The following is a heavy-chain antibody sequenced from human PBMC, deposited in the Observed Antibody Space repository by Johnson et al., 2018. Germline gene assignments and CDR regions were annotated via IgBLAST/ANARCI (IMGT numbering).Heavy chain of an antibody. CDR2: ISYDGSNK. CDR1: GFIFTNYG. V-gene: IGHV3-30*18. D-gene: IGHD2-2*01. Sequence: QLVQSGGGVVQPGRSLRLSCAASGFIFTNYGMHWVRQAPGKGLEWVAVISYDGSNKYYGDFVKGRFTISRDKNTLYLQMNSLRGEDTAVYYCAKVIRSYQYHGMDVWGQGTTVTVSS. J-gene: IGHJ6*02. CDR3: AKVIRSYQYHGMDV.